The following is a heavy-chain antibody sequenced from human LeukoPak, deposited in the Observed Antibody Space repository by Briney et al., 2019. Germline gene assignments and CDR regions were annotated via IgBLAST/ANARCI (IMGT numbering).Heavy chain of an antibody. V-gene: IGHV4-31*03. Sequence: SETLSLTCTVSGGSISSGGYYWSWIRQHPGKGLEWIGYIYYSGSIYYNPSLKSRVTISVDTSKNQFSLKLSSVTAADTAVYYCARESLKDERAFDYWGQGTLVTVSS. CDR2: IYYSGSI. D-gene: IGHD5-24*01. J-gene: IGHJ4*02. CDR3: ARESLKDERAFDY. CDR1: GGSISSGGYY.